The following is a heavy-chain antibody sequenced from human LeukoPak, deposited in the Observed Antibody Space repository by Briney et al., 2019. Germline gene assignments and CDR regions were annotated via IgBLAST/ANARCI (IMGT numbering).Heavy chain of an antibody. D-gene: IGHD6-13*01. Sequence: GGSLRLSCAVSGFTFTNAWTSWVRQAPGKGLEWVGRIKSTAHGGATDYAAPVKGRFSISRDDSENTLYLQLNNLKTEDTAVYYCATDLGSTWYNYYFDYWGQGTLVTVSS. CDR2: IKSTAHGGAT. CDR3: ATDLGSTWYNYYFDY. V-gene: IGHV3-15*01. CDR1: GFTFTNAW. J-gene: IGHJ4*02.